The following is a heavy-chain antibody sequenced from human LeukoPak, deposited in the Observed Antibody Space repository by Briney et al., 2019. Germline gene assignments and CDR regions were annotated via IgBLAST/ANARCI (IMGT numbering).Heavy chain of an antibody. CDR3: ARRVWGSYRYTDFDY. J-gene: IGHJ4*02. CDR2: INHSGST. V-gene: IGHV4-34*01. Sequence: SETLSLTCAVYGGSFSGYYWNWIRQPPGKGLEWIGEINHSGSTNYNPSLKSRVTLSVDTSKNQFSLKLSSVNAADTAVFYCARRVWGSYRYTDFDYWGQGTLVTVSS. D-gene: IGHD3-16*02. CDR1: GGSFSGYY.